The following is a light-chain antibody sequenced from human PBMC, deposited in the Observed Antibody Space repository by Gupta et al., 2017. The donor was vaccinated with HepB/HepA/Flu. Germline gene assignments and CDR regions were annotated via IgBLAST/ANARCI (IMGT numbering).Light chain of an antibody. J-gene: IGLJ2*01. CDR2: GNS. CDR1: SANNGGGYD. V-gene: IGLV1-40*01. CDR3: QSYDNSRSGSGV. Sequence: QSVLTPPPSVSGPPGQRVTIACTESSANNGGGYDVHWCQQLPGTAHKHLIYGNSNRPSGGPDRFSGSKSGTSASPAITGVQAEDEADDYCQSYDNSRSGSGVFGGGTKLTVL.